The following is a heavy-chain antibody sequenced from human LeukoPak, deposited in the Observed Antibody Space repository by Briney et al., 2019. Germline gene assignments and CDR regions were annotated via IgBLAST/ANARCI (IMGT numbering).Heavy chain of an antibody. CDR3: AREVRGVNTLDY. Sequence: SQTLSLTCSVSGGSISSAGYFWSWIRQPPGKGLEWIGYIYYSGSTYYNPSLKSRVTISVDTSKNQFSLKLSSVTAADTAVYYCAREVRGVNTLDYWGQGTLVTVSS. D-gene: IGHD3-10*01. CDR2: IYYSGST. CDR1: GGSISSAGYF. V-gene: IGHV4-30-4*01. J-gene: IGHJ4*02.